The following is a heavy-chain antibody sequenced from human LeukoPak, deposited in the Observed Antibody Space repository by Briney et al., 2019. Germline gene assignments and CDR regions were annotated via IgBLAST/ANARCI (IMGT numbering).Heavy chain of an antibody. J-gene: IGHJ4*02. Sequence: SVKVSCKASGGTFSSYAISWVRQAPGQGLEWMGGITPIFGTANYAQKFQGRVTITADKSTSTAYMELSSLRSEDTAVYYCARGVNYDILTGYIFDYWGQGTLVTVSS. CDR3: ARGVNYDILTGYIFDY. D-gene: IGHD3-9*01. V-gene: IGHV1-69*06. CDR1: GGTFSSYA. CDR2: ITPIFGTA.